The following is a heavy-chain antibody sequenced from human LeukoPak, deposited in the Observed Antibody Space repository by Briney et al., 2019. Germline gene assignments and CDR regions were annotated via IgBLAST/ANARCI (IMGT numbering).Heavy chain of an antibody. J-gene: IGHJ4*02. CDR3: AREGGPYRPLDY. Sequence: TSETLSLTCGVSGGSISNTNWRTWVRQPPGKGLEWIGEVNLQGSTNYNPSLKSRVAISVDKSENHISLKLTPVTAADTAVYYCAREGGPYRPLDYSGQGTLVTVAS. CDR1: GGSISNTNW. V-gene: IGHV4-4*02. CDR2: VNLQGST.